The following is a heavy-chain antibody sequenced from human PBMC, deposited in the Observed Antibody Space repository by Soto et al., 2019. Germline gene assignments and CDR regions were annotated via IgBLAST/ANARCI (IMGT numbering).Heavy chain of an antibody. CDR1: GYTLTELS. V-gene: IGHV1-24*01. CDR3: TTGIVVVIPSGMDV. J-gene: IGHJ6*02. Sequence: EASVKVSCKVSGYTLTELSMHWVRQAPGKGLEWMGGFDPEDGETIYAQKFQGRVTMTEDTSTDTAYMELSSLRSEDTAVYYCTTGIVVVIPSGMDVWGQGTTVTVSS. D-gene: IGHD3-22*01. CDR2: FDPEDGET.